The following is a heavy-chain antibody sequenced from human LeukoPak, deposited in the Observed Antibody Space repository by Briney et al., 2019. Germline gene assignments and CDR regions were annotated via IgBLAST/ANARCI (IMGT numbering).Heavy chain of an antibody. Sequence: GGSLRLSCAASRFTFRGSAVHWVRQASGRGLEWVAFIRSNSATTYAPSVKGRFTVSRDDLKSTAYLEMNDLRVEDTAVYYCIRVDEGSYCSDSWGQGARVTVSP. J-gene: IGHJ5*01. CDR3: IRVDEGSYCSDS. CDR1: RFTFRGSA. V-gene: IGHV3-73*01. CDR2: IRSNSAT. D-gene: IGHD3-10*01.